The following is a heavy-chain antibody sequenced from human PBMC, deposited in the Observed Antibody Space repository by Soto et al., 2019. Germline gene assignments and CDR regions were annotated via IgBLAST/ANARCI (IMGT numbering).Heavy chain of an antibody. V-gene: IGHV4-34*01. CDR2: INHSGST. CDR1: GGSFSGYY. CDR3: ATRNPTYHPLLYNWFAP. D-gene: IGHD2-2*01. Sequence: SETLSLTCAVYGGSFSGYYWSWIRQPPGKGLEWIGEINHSGSTNYNPSLKSRVTISVDTSKNQFSLKLSSVTAADTAVYYCATRNPTYHPLLYNWFAPWGQGTLVTVSS. J-gene: IGHJ5*02.